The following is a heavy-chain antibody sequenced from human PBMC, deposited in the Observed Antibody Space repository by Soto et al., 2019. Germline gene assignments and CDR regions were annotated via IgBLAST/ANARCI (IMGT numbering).Heavy chain of an antibody. J-gene: IGHJ4*02. CDR2: IWYDGSNK. CDR1: GFTFSSYG. CDR3: ASEHYGGAPVGSVDY. Sequence: GGSLRLSCAASGFTFSSYGMHWVRQAPGKGLEWVAVIWYDGSNKYYADSVKGRFTISRDNSKNTLYLQMNSLRAEDTAVYYCASEHYGGAPVGSVDYWGQGTLVTVSS. V-gene: IGHV3-33*01. D-gene: IGHD1-26*01.